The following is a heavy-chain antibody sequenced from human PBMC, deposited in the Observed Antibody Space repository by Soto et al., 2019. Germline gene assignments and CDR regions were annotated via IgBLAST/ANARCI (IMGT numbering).Heavy chain of an antibody. CDR1: GCSISSGDYY. D-gene: IGHD3-22*01. Sequence: SETLSLTCTFSGCSISSGDYYWSWIRQPPGKGLEWIGYIYYSGSTYYNPSLKSRVTMSVDTSKNQFSLKLSSVTAADTAVYYCARVGDYYDSSGPFWFDPWGQGTLVTVSS. CDR3: ARVGDYYDSSGPFWFDP. V-gene: IGHV4-30-4*01. J-gene: IGHJ5*02. CDR2: IYYSGST.